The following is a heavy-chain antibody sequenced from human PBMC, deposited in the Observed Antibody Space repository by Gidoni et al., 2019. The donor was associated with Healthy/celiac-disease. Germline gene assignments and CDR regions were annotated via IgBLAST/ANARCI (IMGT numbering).Heavy chain of an antibody. V-gene: IGHV4-59*01. CDR1: GGSISSYY. CDR2: IYYSGST. J-gene: IGHJ6*02. CDR3: ARGPLWFGELPYYYYGMDV. Sequence: QVQLQESGPGLVKPSETLSLTCTVSGGSISSYYWSWIRQPPGKGLEWIGYIYYSGSTNYNPSLKSRVTISVDTSKNQFSLKLSSVTAADTAVYYCARGPLWFGELPYYYYGMDVWGQGTTVTVSS. D-gene: IGHD3-10*01.